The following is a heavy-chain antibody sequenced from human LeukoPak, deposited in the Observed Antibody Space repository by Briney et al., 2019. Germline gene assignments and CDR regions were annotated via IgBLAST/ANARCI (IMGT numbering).Heavy chain of an antibody. CDR3: ARGAAAGMSWGS. Sequence: ASVKVSCKASGYTFTSYAISWVRQAPGQGLEWMGGIIPIFGTANYAQKFQGRVTITADESTSTAYMELSSLRSEDTAVYYCARGAAAGMSWGSWGQGTLVTVSS. CDR1: GYTFTSYA. CDR2: IIPIFGTA. J-gene: IGHJ5*02. V-gene: IGHV1-69*13. D-gene: IGHD6-13*01.